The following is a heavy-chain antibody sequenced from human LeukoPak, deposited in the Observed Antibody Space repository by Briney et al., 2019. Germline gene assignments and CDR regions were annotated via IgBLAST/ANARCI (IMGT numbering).Heavy chain of an antibody. V-gene: IGHV1-69*05. D-gene: IGHD3-22*01. CDR2: IIPIFGTA. Sequence: SVKVSXKASGGTFSSYAISWVRQAPGQGLEWMGGIIPIFGTANYAQKFQGRVTITTDESTSTAYMELSSLRSEDTAVYYCASYGSNLQIGYWGQGTLVTVSS. J-gene: IGHJ4*02. CDR3: ASYGSNLQIGY. CDR1: GGTFSSYA.